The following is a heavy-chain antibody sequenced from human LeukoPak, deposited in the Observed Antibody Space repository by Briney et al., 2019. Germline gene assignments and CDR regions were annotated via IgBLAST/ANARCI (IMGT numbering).Heavy chain of an antibody. CDR2: IKRKTDGGTI. D-gene: IGHD4-17*01. J-gene: IGHJ6*02. Sequence: SGGSLRLSCAASGFTFSNAWMSWVRQVPGKGLEWVGRIKRKTDGGTIDYGAAVKGRFTVSRDDSKNTLYLQMDSLKSEDTAVYYCTTYDYGDYYFFYGMDVWGRGTTVTVSS. CDR1: GFTFSNAW. CDR3: TTYDYGDYYFFYGMDV. V-gene: IGHV3-15*01.